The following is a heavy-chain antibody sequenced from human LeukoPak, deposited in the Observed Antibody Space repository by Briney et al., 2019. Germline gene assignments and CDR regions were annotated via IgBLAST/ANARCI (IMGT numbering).Heavy chain of an antibody. V-gene: IGHV3-23*01. Sequence: PGGSLRLSCAASGFTFSQYTMSWVRQAPGKGLEWVSAIVGGGETTFYADSVKGRFTISRDNSKNIMYLQMIGLRVEVTAVYYCAKDRWILRFFDWLLSNWGQGTLVTVSS. J-gene: IGHJ4*02. D-gene: IGHD3-9*01. CDR1: GFTFSQYT. CDR3: AKDRWILRFFDWLLSN. CDR2: IVGGGETT.